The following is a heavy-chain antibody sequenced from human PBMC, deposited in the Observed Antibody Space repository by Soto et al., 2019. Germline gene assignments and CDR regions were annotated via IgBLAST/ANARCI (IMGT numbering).Heavy chain of an antibody. CDR2: ISAYNGNT. CDR3: ARGDYSSGYYYYYGMDV. J-gene: IGHJ6*02. Sequence: ASVKVSCKASGDAFTSYGIGWVRQAPGQGLEWMGWISAYNGNTNYAQKLQGRVTMTTDTSTSTAYMELRSLRSDDTAVYYCARGDYSSGYYYYYGMDVWGQGTTVTVSS. V-gene: IGHV1-18*01. CDR1: GDAFTSYG. D-gene: IGHD3-22*01.